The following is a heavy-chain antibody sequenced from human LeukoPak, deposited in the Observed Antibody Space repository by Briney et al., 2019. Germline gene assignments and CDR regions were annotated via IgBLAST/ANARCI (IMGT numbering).Heavy chain of an antibody. D-gene: IGHD4-17*01. CDR1: GGSISSSSYY. V-gene: IGHV4-39*07. J-gene: IGHJ4*02. CDR3: AREVRSYGDFDY. CDR2: IYYSGST. Sequence: SETLSLTCTVSGGSISSSSYYWGWIRQPPGKGLEWIGSIYYSGSTYNNPSLKSRVTISVDTSKNQFSLKLSSVTVADTAVYYCAREVRSYGDFDYWGQGTLVTVSS.